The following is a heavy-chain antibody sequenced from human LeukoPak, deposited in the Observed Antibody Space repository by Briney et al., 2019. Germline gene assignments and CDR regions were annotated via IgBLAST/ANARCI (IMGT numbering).Heavy chain of an antibody. D-gene: IGHD3-10*01. CDR2: IKEDGSVI. CDR1: GFGFSNYW. Sequence: GGSLRLSCLGSGFGFSNYWMTWLRQAPGEGLEWVANIKEDGSVIYYADSVKGRFTISRDNAKNSVDLQMNSLRVEDTALYYCATGRWFGEFAGSAFEDWGQGTLVTVSS. V-gene: IGHV3-7*01. J-gene: IGHJ4*02. CDR3: ATGRWFGEFAGSAFED.